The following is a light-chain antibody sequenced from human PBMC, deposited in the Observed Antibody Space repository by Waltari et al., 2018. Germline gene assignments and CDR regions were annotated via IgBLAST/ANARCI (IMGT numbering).Light chain of an antibody. CDR3: QEYDSHWS. CDR1: QGIGRW. V-gene: IGKV1-5*03. J-gene: IGKJ1*01. CDR2: KAW. Sequence: DIQLTQSPSTLSASVGDRVTLTCRASQGIGRWLAWYQQKPGKTPDLLIYKAWILERGGPSRFSGSGSGTEFTLTITGLQPLDVATDYCQEYDSHWSFGQGTKGEIK.